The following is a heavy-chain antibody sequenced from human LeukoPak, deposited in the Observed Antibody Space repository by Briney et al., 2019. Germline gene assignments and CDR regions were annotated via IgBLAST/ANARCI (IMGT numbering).Heavy chain of an antibody. CDR1: GFTFSSG. D-gene: IGHD1-26*01. V-gene: IGHV3-30*18. CDR2: ISYDGNHK. J-gene: IGHJ4*02. CDR3: AKGELHFNTCSFDY. Sequence: GTSLRLSCAAPGFTFSSGMHWVRQAPGKGLEWVAVISYDGNHKYYGDSVKGRFTISRDNSRNTLYLQMDSLKTEDTAVYYCAKGELHFNTCSFDYWGQGTLVTVSS.